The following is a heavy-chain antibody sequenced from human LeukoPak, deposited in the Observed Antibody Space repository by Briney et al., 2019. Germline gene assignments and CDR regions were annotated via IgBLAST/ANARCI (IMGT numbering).Heavy chain of an antibody. Sequence: PGRSLRLSCAASGFAFSSYAVHWVRQAPGKGLECVAVISHDRSKKYYADFVKGRFTISRDNSKNTLYLQMNSLRAQDTALYYCARDSAITIFFTPLMDVWGQGTTVTVSS. CDR1: GFAFSSYA. D-gene: IGHD3-9*01. J-gene: IGHJ6*02. V-gene: IGHV3-30-3*01. CDR2: ISHDRSKK. CDR3: ARDSAITIFFTPLMDV.